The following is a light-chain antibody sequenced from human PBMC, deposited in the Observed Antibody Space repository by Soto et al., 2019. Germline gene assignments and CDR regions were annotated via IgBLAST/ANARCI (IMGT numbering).Light chain of an antibody. Sequence: QSALTQPASVSGSPGQSITISCTGTSSDTAGYNYVSWYQQHPGKAPKLMIYEVSNRPSGVSNRFSGSQSGNTASLTISGLQADDEANYYCSSHTTSNTPLYVFGTGTKVTVL. CDR1: SSDTAGYNY. V-gene: IGLV2-14*01. CDR3: SSHTTSNTPLYV. J-gene: IGLJ1*01. CDR2: EVS.